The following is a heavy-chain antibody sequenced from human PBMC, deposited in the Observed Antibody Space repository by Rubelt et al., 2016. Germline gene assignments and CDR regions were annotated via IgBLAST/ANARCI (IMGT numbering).Heavy chain of an antibody. Sequence: QVQLQQWGAGLLKPSETLSLTCAVYGGSFSGYYWSWIRQPPGKGLEWIGEINHSGSTNYNPSLKSRVTISVDTSNNQFSRKLSAVTAADTAVYYWARGPYDYVWGSYRRLFDYWGQGTLVTVSS. V-gene: IGHV4-34*01. CDR1: GGSFSGYY. CDR3: ARGPYDYVWGSYRRLFDY. J-gene: IGHJ4*02. D-gene: IGHD3-16*02. CDR2: INHSGST.